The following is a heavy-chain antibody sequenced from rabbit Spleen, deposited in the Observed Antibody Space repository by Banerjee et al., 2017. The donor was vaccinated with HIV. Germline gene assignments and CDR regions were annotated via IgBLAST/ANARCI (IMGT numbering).Heavy chain of an antibody. Sequence: QSLEESGGDLVKPGASLTLTCTASGFSFSADYYMCWVRQAPGKGLEWIACIHGGSSNNIYYASWAKGRFTISKTSSTTVTLQMTSLTAADTATYFCARFYAGYGDFGYAAMWGPGTLVTVS. D-gene: IGHD7-1*01. CDR1: GFSFSADYY. CDR3: ARFYAGYGDFGYAAM. CDR2: IHGGSSNNI. J-gene: IGHJ4*01. V-gene: IGHV1S40*01.